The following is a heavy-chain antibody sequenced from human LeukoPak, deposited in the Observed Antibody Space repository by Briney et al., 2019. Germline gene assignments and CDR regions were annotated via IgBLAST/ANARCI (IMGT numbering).Heavy chain of an antibody. J-gene: IGHJ4*02. D-gene: IGHD1-7*01. CDR1: GGSISSSSYY. Sequence: SVTLSLTCTVSGGSISSSSYYWGWIRQPPGKGLEWIGSIYYSGSTYYNPSLKSRVTISVDTSKNQFSLKLSSVTAADTAVYYCARTSQRYNWNYGGPFDYWGQGTLVTVSS. V-gene: IGHV4-39*07. CDR3: ARTSQRYNWNYGGPFDY. CDR2: IYYSGST.